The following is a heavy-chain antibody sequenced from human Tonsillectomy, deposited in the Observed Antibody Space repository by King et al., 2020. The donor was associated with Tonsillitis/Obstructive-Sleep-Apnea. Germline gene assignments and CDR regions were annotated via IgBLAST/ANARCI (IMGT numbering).Heavy chain of an antibody. J-gene: IGHJ4*02. CDR1: GFTFGSYA. CDR3: ARDPRIDIAGIDY. V-gene: IGHV3-30*04. D-gene: IGHD6-13*01. Sequence: VQLVESGGGVVQTGRSLRLSCAASGFTFGSYAMHWVRQAPGKGLEWVALISYEGSYKYYADSVKGRFTISRDNSKSTLYLQMNSLRGEDMAVYYCARDPRIDIAGIDYWGQGTLVTVSS. CDR2: ISYEGSYK.